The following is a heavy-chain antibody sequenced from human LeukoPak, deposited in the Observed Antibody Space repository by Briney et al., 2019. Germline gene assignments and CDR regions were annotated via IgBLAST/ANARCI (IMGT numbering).Heavy chain of an antibody. Sequence: ASVKVSCKVSGYTLTELSMHWVRQAPGKGLEWMGGFDPEDGETIYAQKFQGRVTMTEDTSTDTAYMELSSLRSEDTAVYYCAAIAALFPTVYNWFDPWGQGTLVTVSS. V-gene: IGHV1-24*01. CDR2: FDPEDGET. CDR1: GYTLTELS. D-gene: IGHD6-6*01. J-gene: IGHJ5*02. CDR3: AAIAALFPTVYNWFDP.